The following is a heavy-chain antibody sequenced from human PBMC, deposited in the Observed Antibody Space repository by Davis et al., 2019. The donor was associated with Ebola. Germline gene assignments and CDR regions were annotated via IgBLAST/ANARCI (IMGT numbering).Heavy chain of an antibody. D-gene: IGHD4-17*01. CDR3: AKDCGNYGDYVWYYYYGMDV. J-gene: IGHJ6*02. CDR2: IRYDGSNK. CDR1: GFTFSSYA. Sequence: GESLKISCAASGFTFSSYAMHWVRQAPGKGLEWVAFIRYDGSNKYYADSVKGRFTISRDNSKNTLYLQMNSLRAEDTAVYYCAKDCGNYGDYVWYYYYGMDVWGQGTTVTVSS. V-gene: IGHV3-30*02.